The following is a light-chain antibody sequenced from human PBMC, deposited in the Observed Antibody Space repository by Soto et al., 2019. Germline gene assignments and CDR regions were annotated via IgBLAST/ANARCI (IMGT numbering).Light chain of an antibody. V-gene: IGKV3-11*01. CDR1: QSVSYN. CDR3: QQRNNWPPIP. J-gene: IGKJ5*01. Sequence: EILMTKSQDTLSVSPGERASLSCRASQSVSYNLSWYQQKPGQAPRLLIYDASNRATGIPARFSGSGSGTDFTLTISSLEPEDFAVYYCQQRNNWPPIPFGQ. CDR2: DAS.